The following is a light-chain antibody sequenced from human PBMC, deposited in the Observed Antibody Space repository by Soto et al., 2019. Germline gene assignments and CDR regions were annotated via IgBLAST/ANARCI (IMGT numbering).Light chain of an antibody. CDR3: HQYHNFPRT. J-gene: IGKJ1*01. CDR2: KAS. V-gene: IGKV1-5*03. CDR1: QSINGW. Sequence: DIQLTQSPSTLSASVGDRVTITCRASQSINGWVAWYQQKPEQAPNLLIYKASTLESGVPSRFIGSVSGTEFTRTVSSLQPDDFATYSCHQYHNFPRTFGQGTKVEI.